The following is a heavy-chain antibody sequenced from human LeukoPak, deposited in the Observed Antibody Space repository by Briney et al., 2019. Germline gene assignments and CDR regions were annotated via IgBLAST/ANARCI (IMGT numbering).Heavy chain of an antibody. CDR2: IYYTGDT. CDR3: AGHFDWLSVFDY. V-gene: IGHV4-59*08. D-gene: IGHD3-9*01. J-gene: IGHJ4*02. CDR1: GDSITSSY. Sequence: SETLPLTCIVSGDSITSSYWSWIRQPPGKGLEWIGYIYYTGDTNSNPSLESRGTISLDTSRNQFSLKLNSVTAADTAVYYCAGHFDWLSVFDYWGQGTLVTVSS.